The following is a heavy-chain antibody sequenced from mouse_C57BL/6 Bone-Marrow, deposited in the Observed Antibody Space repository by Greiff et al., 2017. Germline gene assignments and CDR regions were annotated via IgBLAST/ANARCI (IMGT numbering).Heavy chain of an antibody. D-gene: IGHD1-1*01. J-gene: IGHJ4*01. V-gene: IGHV2-5*01. Sequence: VQLQESGPGLVQPSQSLYITCTVSGFSLTSYGVHWVRQSPGKGLEWLGVIWRGGSTDYNAAFMSRLSITKDNSKSQVFFKMNSLQADDTAIYYCAKDYYYGSGAMDYWGKGTSVTVSS. CDR1: GFSLTSYG. CDR3: AKDYYYGSGAMDY. CDR2: IWRGGST.